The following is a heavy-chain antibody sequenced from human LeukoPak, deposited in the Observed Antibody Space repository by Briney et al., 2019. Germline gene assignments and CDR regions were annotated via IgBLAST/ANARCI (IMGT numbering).Heavy chain of an antibody. J-gene: IGHJ3*02. CDR2: ISWNSGSI. Sequence: GRSLRLSCAASGFTFDDYAMHWVRQAPGKGLEWVSGISWNSGSIGYADSVKGRFTISRDNAKNSLYLQMNSLRAEDTALYYCAKEGFGNSIYCSSGSCYDAFDIWGQGTMVTVSS. CDR1: GFTFDDYA. V-gene: IGHV3-9*01. D-gene: IGHD2-15*01. CDR3: AKEGFGNSIYCSSGSCYDAFDI.